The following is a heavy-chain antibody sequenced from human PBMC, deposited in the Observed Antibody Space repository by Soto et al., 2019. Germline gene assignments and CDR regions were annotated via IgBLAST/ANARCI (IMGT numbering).Heavy chain of an antibody. V-gene: IGHV3-23*01. CDR3: ATPAYDY. CDR2: ISGSGVRT. D-gene: IGHD3-16*01. Sequence: GGSLRLSCAASGFIFSTSGSAFSRYAMTWVRQTPGKALEWVSSISGSGVRTYYSDSVRGRFTISRDNSKDRLYLEMNSVRAEDTAVYYCATPAYDYWGQGTLVT. J-gene: IGHJ4*02. CDR1: GFIFSTSGSAFSRYA.